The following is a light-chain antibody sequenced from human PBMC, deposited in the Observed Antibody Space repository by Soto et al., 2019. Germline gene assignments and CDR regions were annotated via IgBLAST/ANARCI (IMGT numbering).Light chain of an antibody. V-gene: IGLV1-40*01. J-gene: IGLJ1*01. Sequence: QSVLTQPPSVSGAPGLRVTISCTGSSSKIGAGYDVHWYQQLPGAAPKVLIYDNNNRPSGVPDRFSGSKSGTSASLAITGLQAEDEADYYCQSYDSSLSGYVFGTGTNLTVL. CDR3: QSYDSSLSGYV. CDR1: SSKIGAGYD. CDR2: DNN.